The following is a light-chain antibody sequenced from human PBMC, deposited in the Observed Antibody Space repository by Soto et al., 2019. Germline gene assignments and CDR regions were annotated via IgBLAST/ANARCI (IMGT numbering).Light chain of an antibody. CDR3: QQYYSART. Sequence: DIVMTQSPDSLAVSLGESATINCKSSQNIFSTSNKRNYLSWYQQKAGQPPKLLCYWASTRESGVPDRFSGSGSGADFTLNISRLQAEDVAVYYCQQYYSARTFGQGTKVEIK. CDR1: QNIFSTSNKRNY. J-gene: IGKJ1*01. CDR2: WAS. V-gene: IGKV4-1*01.